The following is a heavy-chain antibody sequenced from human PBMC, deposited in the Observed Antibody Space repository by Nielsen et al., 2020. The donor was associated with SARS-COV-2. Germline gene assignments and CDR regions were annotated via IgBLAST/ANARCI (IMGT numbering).Heavy chain of an antibody. CDR2: ISYDGSNK. CDR1: GFTFSSYG. J-gene: IGHJ6*02. Sequence: GGSLRLSCAASGFTFSSYGMHWVRQAPGKGLEWVAVISYDGSNKYYADSVKGRFTISRDNSKNTLYLQMNSLRAEDTAVYYCARSFAWGPSSYYYYGMDVWGQGTTVTVSS. V-gene: IGHV3-30*03. D-gene: IGHD7-27*01. CDR3: ARSFAWGPSSYYYYGMDV.